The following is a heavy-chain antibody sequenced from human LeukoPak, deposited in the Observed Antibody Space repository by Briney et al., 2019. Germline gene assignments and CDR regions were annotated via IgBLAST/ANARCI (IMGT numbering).Heavy chain of an antibody. Sequence: SETLSLTCAVYGGSFSGYYWSWIRQPPGKGLEWIGEINHSGSTNYNPSLKSRVTISVDTSKNQFSLKLSSVTAADTAVYYCARGPTVVTPRGYYYYGMDVWGQGTTVTVS. CDR1: GGSFSGYY. J-gene: IGHJ6*02. CDR2: INHSGST. V-gene: IGHV4-34*01. CDR3: ARGPTVVTPRGYYYYGMDV. D-gene: IGHD4-23*01.